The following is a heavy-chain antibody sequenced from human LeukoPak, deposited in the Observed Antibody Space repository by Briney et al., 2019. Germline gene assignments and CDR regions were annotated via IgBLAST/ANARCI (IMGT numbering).Heavy chain of an antibody. CDR1: GGSISSYY. J-gene: IGHJ6*03. CDR3: ARGGGSGSYYFGSYYYCYMDV. CDR2: IYYSGST. D-gene: IGHD3-10*01. Sequence: SETLSLTCTVSGGSISSYYWSWIRQPPGKGLEWIGYIYYSGSTNYNPSLKSRVTISVDTSKNQFSLKLSSVTAADTAVYYCARGGGSGSYYFGSYYYCYMDVWGKGTTVTVSS. V-gene: IGHV4-59*01.